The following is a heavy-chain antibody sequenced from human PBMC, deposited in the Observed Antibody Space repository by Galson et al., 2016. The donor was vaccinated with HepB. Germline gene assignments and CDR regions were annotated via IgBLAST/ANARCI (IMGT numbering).Heavy chain of an antibody. V-gene: IGHV4-39*01. J-gene: IGHJ4*02. Sequence: SETLSLTCTVSGGSISSSNYYWGWIRQPPGKGLEWIGSINYRGNTYYNPSLKSRVTISVDTSKNQYPLKLSSVPAADTAVYYCARIGNYYGSGGYYWGQGTLVTVSS. CDR3: ARIGNYYGSGGYY. CDR2: INYRGNT. CDR1: GGSISSSNYY. D-gene: IGHD3-10*01.